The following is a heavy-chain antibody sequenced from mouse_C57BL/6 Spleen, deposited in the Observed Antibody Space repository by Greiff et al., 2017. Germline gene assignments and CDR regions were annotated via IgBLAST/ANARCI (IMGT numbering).Heavy chain of an antibody. V-gene: IGHV5-6*01. CDR3: ARQGRDYAAY. CDR2: ISSGGSYT. Sequence: DVQLVESGGDLVKPGGSLKLSCAASGFTFSSYGLSWVRQTPDKRLEWVATISSGGSYTYYPDSVKGRFTISRDNAKNTLYLQMSSLKSEDTARYYCARQGRDYAAYWGQGTLVTVSA. J-gene: IGHJ3*01. CDR1: GFTFSSYG. D-gene: IGHD2-4*01.